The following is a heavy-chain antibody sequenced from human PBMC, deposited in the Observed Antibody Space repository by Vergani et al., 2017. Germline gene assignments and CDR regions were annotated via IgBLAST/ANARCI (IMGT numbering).Heavy chain of an antibody. J-gene: IGHJ3*02. V-gene: IGHV4-39*01. Sequence: QLQLQESGPGLVKPSETLSLTCTVSGGSISSSSYYWGWLRQPPGKGLEWIGSLYYSGSTDYNPSHKSLFTIYVDTSKNQFSLKLIAVTAADTAVYYWARHGYWSSTSCYLESFWDIWGQGTMVTVSS. CDR2: LYYSGST. CDR1: GGSISSSSYY. D-gene: IGHD2-2*03. CDR3: ARHGYWSSTSCYLESFWDI.